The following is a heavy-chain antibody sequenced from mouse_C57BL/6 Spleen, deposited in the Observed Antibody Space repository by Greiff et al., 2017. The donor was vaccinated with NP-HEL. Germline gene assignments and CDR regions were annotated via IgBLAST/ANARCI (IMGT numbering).Heavy chain of an antibody. D-gene: IGHD2-2*01. CDR3: ARSKYGDDEGGAMDD. V-gene: IGHV1-54*01. Sequence: QVQLQQSGAELVRPGTSVKVSCKASGYAFTNYLIEWVKQRPGQGLEWIGVINPGSGGTNYNEKFKGKATLTADKSSSTAYMQLSSLTSEDSAVYFCARSKYGDDEGGAMDDWGQGTSVTVSS. CDR1: GYAFTNYL. CDR2: INPGSGGT. J-gene: IGHJ4*01.